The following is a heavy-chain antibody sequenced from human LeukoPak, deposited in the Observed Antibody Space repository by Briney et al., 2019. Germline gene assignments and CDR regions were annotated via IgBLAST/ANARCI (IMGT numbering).Heavy chain of an antibody. D-gene: IGHD3-10*01. CDR1: GDSFSSSSYY. V-gene: IGHV4-39*01. Sequence: SETLSLTCTVSGDSFSSSSYYWGWIRQPPGKGLEWIGIIYYSGSTYYNPSLKSRVTISVDTSKKQFSLKLSSVTAADTAVYYCARLHRGGITMVRSHSDYWGQGALVTVSS. J-gene: IGHJ4*02. CDR2: IYYSGST. CDR3: ARLHRGGITMVRSHSDY.